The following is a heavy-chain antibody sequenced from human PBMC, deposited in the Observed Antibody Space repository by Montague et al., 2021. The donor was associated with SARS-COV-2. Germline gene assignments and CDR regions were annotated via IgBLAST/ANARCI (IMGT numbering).Heavy chain of an antibody. Sequence: SLRLSCAVSGFTFSEYWMHWVRQAPGKGLEWVSRTNSDGRSTTYADSVKGRFTISRDNAKNMLYLQINSLRVEDTAVYYCARGDPSSGSRTTFEFWGQGTLVTVSS. J-gene: IGHJ4*02. D-gene: IGHD3-22*01. CDR3: ARGDPSSGSRTTFEF. V-gene: IGHV3-74*01. CDR2: TNSDGRST. CDR1: GFTFSEYW.